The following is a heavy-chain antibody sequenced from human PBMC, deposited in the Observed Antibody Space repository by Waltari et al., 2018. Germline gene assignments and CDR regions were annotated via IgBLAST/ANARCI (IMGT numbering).Heavy chain of an antibody. CDR3: ARDGGAYYDFWSGYYMNWFDP. J-gene: IGHJ5*02. CDR2: INPNSGGT. V-gene: IGHV1-2*02. CDR1: TGYY. D-gene: IGHD3-3*01. Sequence: TGYYLHWVRQAPGQGLEWMGWINPNSGGTNYAQKFQGRVTMTRDTSISTAYMELSRLRSDDTAVYYCARDGGAYYDFWSGYYMNWFDPWGQGTLVTVSS.